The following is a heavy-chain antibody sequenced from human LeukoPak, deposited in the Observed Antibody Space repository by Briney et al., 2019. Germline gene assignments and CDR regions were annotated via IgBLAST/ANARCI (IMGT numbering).Heavy chain of an antibody. CDR1: GYTFTSYA. Sequence: GASVKVSCKASGYTFTSYAMHWVRQAPGQRLEWMGWINACNGNTKYSQKFQGRVTITRDTSASTAYMELCSLRSEDTAVYYCARDPRQGSGWYAGYYYGMDVWGQGTTVTVSS. CDR3: ARDPRQGSGWYAGYYYGMDV. V-gene: IGHV1-3*01. D-gene: IGHD6-19*01. J-gene: IGHJ6*02. CDR2: INACNGNT.